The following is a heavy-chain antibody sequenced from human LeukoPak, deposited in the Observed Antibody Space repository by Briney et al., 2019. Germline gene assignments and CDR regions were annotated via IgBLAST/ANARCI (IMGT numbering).Heavy chain of an antibody. J-gene: IGHJ6*02. CDR2: INPSGGST. Sequence: ASVKVSCKASGYTFTSYYMHWVRQAPGQGLEWMGIINPSGGSTSYAQKFQGRVTMTRDTSTSTVYMELSSLRSEDTAVYYCARAPDYFESSENGMDVWGQGTTVIVSS. CDR1: GYTFTSYY. D-gene: IGHD3-22*01. V-gene: IGHV1-46*01. CDR3: ARAPDYFESSENGMDV.